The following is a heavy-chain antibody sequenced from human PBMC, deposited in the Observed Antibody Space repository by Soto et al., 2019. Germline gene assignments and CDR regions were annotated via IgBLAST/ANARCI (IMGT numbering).Heavy chain of an antibody. Sequence: SATLSLTCPVSGGSISSSSYYWGWIRQPPGKGLEWIGSIYYSGSTYYNPSLKSRVTISVDTSKNQFSLKLSSVTAADTAVYYCARRIWYYGMDVWGQGTTVTVSS. CDR3: ARRIWYYGMDV. CDR2: IYYSGST. V-gene: IGHV4-39*01. J-gene: IGHJ6*02. CDR1: GGSISSSSYY.